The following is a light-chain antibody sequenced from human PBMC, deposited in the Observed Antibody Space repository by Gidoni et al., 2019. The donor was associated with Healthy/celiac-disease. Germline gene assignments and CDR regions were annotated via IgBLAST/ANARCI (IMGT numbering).Light chain of an antibody. CDR2: DVS. V-gene: IGLV2-11*01. J-gene: IGLJ2*01. Sequence: QPALTPPRPVSGPRGQSLTIACTGTSSDVGGYNYVYWSHQRPGKAPKLMIYDVSKRPSGVPDRFSGSKSATTASLTISRLQAEDEADYYCCSYAGSYSEVFGGGTKLTGL. CDR3: CSYAGSYSEV. CDR1: SSDVGGYNY.